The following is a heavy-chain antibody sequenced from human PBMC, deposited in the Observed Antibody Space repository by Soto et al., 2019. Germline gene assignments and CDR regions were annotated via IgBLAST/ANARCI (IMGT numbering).Heavy chain of an antibody. CDR2: ITDNGGST. V-gene: IGHV3-23*01. CDR3: AKERATTTAFDY. Sequence: GGSLRLSCAASEFTFSRYGMSWVRQARGKGLEWVSLITDNGGSTYYADSVKGRFTISGDNTKNTLFLQMNSLRAEDTAVYYCAKERATTTAFDYWGQGALVTVSS. J-gene: IGHJ4*02. D-gene: IGHD4-17*01. CDR1: EFTFSRYG.